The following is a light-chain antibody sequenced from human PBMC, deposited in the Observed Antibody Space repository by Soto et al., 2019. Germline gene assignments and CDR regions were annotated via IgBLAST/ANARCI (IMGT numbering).Light chain of an antibody. J-gene: IGLJ2*01. CDR1: SSNIGADYD. V-gene: IGLV1-40*01. CDR2: GNS. Sequence: QSVLTQPPSVSGAPGRRVTISCTGSSSNIGADYDVHWYQQLPGTAPKLLIYGNSNRPSGVPDRFSGSKSGTSASLAITGLQAEHEADYYCQSYDSSLSGVVFGGGTKLTVL. CDR3: QSYDSSLSGVV.